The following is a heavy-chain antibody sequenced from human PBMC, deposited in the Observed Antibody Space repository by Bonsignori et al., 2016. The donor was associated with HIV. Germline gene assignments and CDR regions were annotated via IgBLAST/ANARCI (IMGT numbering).Heavy chain of an antibody. CDR3: ARRPFVTTTVTGRPYWYFDL. CDR2: INRSGHT. J-gene: IGHJ2*01. V-gene: IGHV4-34*01. CDR1: GGSFSGYY. Sequence: QVQLQQWGAGLLKPSETLSLTCAVTGGSFSGYYWNWIRQPPWKGLEWIGEINRSGHTNYNTSLKSQVTVSADVSKNQFSLKMSSVTAADTAVYYCARRPFVTTTVTGRPYWYFDLWGRGTLVTVSS. D-gene: IGHD4-17*01.